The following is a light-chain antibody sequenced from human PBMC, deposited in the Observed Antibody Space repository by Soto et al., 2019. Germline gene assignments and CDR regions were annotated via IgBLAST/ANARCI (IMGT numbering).Light chain of an antibody. CDR2: YDS. J-gene: IGLJ1*01. CDR1: NIGSKS. V-gene: IGLV3-21*04. Sequence: YELTQPPSVSVAPGKTARITCGGNNIGSKSVHWYQQKPGQAPVLVIYYDSDRPSGIPERFSGSNSGNTATLTISRVEAGDEADYYCQVWDSSSDLLFGTGTKLTVL. CDR3: QVWDSSSDLL.